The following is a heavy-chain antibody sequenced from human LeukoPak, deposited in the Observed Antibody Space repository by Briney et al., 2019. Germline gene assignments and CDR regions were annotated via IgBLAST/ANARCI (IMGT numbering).Heavy chain of an antibody. CDR1: GFTFSSYA. D-gene: IGHD4/OR15-4a*01. V-gene: IGHV3-23*01. J-gene: IGHJ4*02. CDR3: AKAESGDYGVFDL. CDR2: ISGSGGVT. Sequence: PGGSLRLSCAASGFTFSSYAMDWVRQAPGKGLEWVSTISGSGGVTYYADSVKGRFTISRDNSKSTLYLQTNSLRAEDTAVYYCAKAESGDYGVFDLWGQGTLVTVSS.